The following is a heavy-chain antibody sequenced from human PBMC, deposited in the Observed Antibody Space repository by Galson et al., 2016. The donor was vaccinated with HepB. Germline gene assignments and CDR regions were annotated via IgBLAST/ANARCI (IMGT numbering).Heavy chain of an antibody. CDR3: SKDPFQSWGS. CDR2: IYPGGDT. Sequence: SLRLSCAVSGFSLSDYAMSWVRQAPGKGLEWLSVIYPGGDTYYTDSVRGRFIVSTDAAKKTLFFQMNSLRAEDTAVYYCSKDPFQSWGSWGLGTLVTVSS. CDR1: GFSLSDYA. V-gene: IGHV3-53*01. D-gene: IGHD3-16*01. J-gene: IGHJ5*02.